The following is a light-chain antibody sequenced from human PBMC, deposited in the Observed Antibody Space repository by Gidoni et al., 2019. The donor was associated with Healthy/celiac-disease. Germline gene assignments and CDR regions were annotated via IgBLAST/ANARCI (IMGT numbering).Light chain of an antibody. CDR2: GAA. J-gene: IGKJ1*01. Sequence: EIVMTQSPATLSVSPGERSTLSCRASQSVISQLAWYQQKPGQAPRLLSYGAATRATGIPARFSGSGSGTEFTLTISSLQSEDFAVYYCQQYNNWPPVTFGQGTKVEIK. CDR1: QSVISQ. V-gene: IGKV3-15*01. CDR3: QQYNNWPPVT.